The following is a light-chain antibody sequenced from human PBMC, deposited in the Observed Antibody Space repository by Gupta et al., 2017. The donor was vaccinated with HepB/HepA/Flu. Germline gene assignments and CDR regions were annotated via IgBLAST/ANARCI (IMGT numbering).Light chain of an antibody. CDR3: ATWDDSLNGRV. CDR1: YSDLSINY. CDR2: RNT. Sequence: QSVLTQPPSASGTPGQWVTISCSGGYSDLSINYVYWYHHPPGTAPKLLIYRNTERPSGFPDRFSGSKSVTSASLVISGLRSDDEGDYYCATWDDSLNGRVFGGGTKLTVL. V-gene: IGLV1-47*01. J-gene: IGLJ3*02.